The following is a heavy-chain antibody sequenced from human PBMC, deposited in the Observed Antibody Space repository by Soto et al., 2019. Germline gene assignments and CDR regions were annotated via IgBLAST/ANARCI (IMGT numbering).Heavy chain of an antibody. CDR1: GGSFSGYY. CDR2: INHSGST. CDR3: ARGRRQQLGRGYYYYYYGMDV. D-gene: IGHD6-13*01. Sequence: PSETLSLTCAVYGGSFSGYYWSWIRQPPGRGLEWIGEINHSGSTNYNPSLKSRVTISVDTSKNQFSLKLSSVTAADTAVYYCARGRRQQLGRGYYYYYYGMDVWGQGTTVTVSS. J-gene: IGHJ6*02. V-gene: IGHV4-34*01.